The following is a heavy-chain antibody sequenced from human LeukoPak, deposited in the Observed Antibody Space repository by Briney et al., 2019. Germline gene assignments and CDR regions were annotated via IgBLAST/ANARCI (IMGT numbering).Heavy chain of an antibody. CDR2: IYYTGNT. CDR3: ASGSVVTALDQ. J-gene: IGHJ4*02. Sequence: SETLSLTCTVSGGSITTYYWTWIRQPPGKGLEWIGYIYYTGNTNYNPSLESRVTMSVDTSKKEFALKISSVTAADTAVYFCASGSVVTALDQWGQGTLVTVSS. CDR1: GGSITTYY. V-gene: IGHV4-59*01. D-gene: IGHD2-21*02.